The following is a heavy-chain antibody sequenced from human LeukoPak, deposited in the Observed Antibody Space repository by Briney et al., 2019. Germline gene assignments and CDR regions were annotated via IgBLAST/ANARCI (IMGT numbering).Heavy chain of an antibody. Sequence: SETLSLTCTVSGGSISSGSYYWSWIRQPAGKGLEWIGRIYTSGSTNYNPSLKSRVTMSVDTSKNQFSLKLSSVTAADTAVYYCARAAIVGATRDAFDIWGQGTMVTVSS. CDR3: ARAAIVGATRDAFDI. J-gene: IGHJ3*02. CDR2: IYTSGST. D-gene: IGHD1-26*01. CDR1: GGSISSGSYY. V-gene: IGHV4-61*02.